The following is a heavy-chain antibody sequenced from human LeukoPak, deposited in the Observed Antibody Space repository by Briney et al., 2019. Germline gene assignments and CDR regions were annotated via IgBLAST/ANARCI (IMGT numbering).Heavy chain of an antibody. CDR1: GYSFTSYW. J-gene: IGHJ4*02. CDR2: IYPGDSDT. V-gene: IGHV5-51*01. D-gene: IGHD1-26*01. Sequence: GESLKISCQGSGYSFTSYWIGWVRHMPGKGLEWMGIIYPGDSDTRYSPSFQGQVTISTDKSISTAYLQWRSLKASDTAMYYCARLKGELNDFTLDYWGQGTLVTVSS. CDR3: ARLKGELNDFTLDY.